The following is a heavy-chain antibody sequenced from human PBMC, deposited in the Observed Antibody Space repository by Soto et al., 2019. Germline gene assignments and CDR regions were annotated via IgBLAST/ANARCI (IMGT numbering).Heavy chain of an antibody. CDR1: GGSFSGYY. D-gene: IGHD3-10*01. J-gene: IGHJ6*02. CDR3: ARDRDYYYYYYGMDV. V-gene: IGHV4-34*01. CDR2: INHSGST. Sequence: ASETLSRTCAVYGGSFSGYYWSWIRQPPGKWLEWIGEINHSGSTNYNPSLKSRVTISVDTSKNQFSLKLSSVTAADTAVYYCARDRDYYYYYYGMDVWGQGTTVTVSS.